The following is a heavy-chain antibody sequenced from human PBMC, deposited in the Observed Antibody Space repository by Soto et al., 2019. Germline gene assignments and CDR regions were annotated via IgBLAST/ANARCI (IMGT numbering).Heavy chain of an antibody. Sequence: QVPLVQSGAEVKKPGASVKVSCKASGYTFTTYGINWVRQAPGQGLEWMGWISAYNGDTNYAQNLQGRVTMTTDTSTRTAYMELRSLRYDDTAVYYCARDLIAVRPGWFDPWGQGTLVTVSS. CDR3: ARDLIAVRPGWFDP. D-gene: IGHD6-6*01. J-gene: IGHJ5*02. CDR1: GYTFTTYG. CDR2: ISAYNGDT. V-gene: IGHV1-18*01.